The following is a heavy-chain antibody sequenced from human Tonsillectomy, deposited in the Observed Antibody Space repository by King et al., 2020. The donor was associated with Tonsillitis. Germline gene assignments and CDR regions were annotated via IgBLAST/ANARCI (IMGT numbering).Heavy chain of an antibody. CDR2: VYSSGSA. Sequence: QVQLQESGPGLVRPSETLSLTCTVSGVSVRSYFWSWIRQPAGKGLEWIGRVYSSGSANYIPSLKSRVTMSVDTSRNQFSLILTSVTAADAAVYFCARDEVVPAGSNYYMDVWGEGTPVTVSS. CDR1: GVSVRSYF. CDR3: ARDEVVPAGSNYYMDV. V-gene: IGHV4-4*07. D-gene: IGHD2-2*01. J-gene: IGHJ6*03.